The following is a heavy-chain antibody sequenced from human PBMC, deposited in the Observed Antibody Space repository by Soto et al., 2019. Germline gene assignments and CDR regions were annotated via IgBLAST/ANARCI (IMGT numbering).Heavy chain of an antibody. D-gene: IGHD2-21*02. Sequence: GASVKVSCKVSGYTLTELSMHWVRQAPGKGLEWMGGFDPEDGETIYAQKLQGRVTMTEDTSTDTAYMELSSLRSEDTAVYYCATVPVECGGDCYSSFDWGQGTLVTVSS. CDR2: FDPEDGET. J-gene: IGHJ4*02. CDR3: ATVPVECGGDCYSSFD. V-gene: IGHV1-24*01. CDR1: GYTLTELS.